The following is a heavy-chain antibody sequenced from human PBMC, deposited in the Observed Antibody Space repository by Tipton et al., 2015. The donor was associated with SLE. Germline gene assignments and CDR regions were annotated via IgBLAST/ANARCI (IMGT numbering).Heavy chain of an antibody. Sequence: TLSLTCTVSGGSISSSSFYWGWVRQPPGKGLEWIGSIYYGGETYYNPSLKSRVTISVDTSKNQFSLKLNSVTAADTAMYYCARRCGMGLYRWGQGTLVTVSS. D-gene: IGHD3-3*01. J-gene: IGHJ4*02. CDR2: IYYGGET. CDR1: GGSISSSSFY. V-gene: IGHV4-39*07. CDR3: ARRCGMGLYR.